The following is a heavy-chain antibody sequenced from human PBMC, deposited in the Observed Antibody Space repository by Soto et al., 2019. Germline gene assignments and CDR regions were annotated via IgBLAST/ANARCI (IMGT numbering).Heavy chain of an antibody. CDR2: ISAKNGDT. V-gene: IGHV1-18*01. CDR3: ARDPPETPSDY. Sequence: RASVKVSCKASGYTFTDYGITWVRQAPGQGLEWMGWISAKNGDTNLAQKFRGRVTLTTDTSTGTAYMDLRSLTPDDTAVYYCARDPPETPSDYWGQGTLVTVSS. CDR1: GYTFTDYG. J-gene: IGHJ4*02.